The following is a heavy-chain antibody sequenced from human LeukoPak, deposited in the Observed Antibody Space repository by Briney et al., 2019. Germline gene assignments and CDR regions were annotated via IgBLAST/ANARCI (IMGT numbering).Heavy chain of an antibody. D-gene: IGHD4-17*01. V-gene: IGHV3-23*01. CDR3: ARVYGSGIGTTVYYFDY. CDR1: GLTFSSYA. J-gene: IGHJ4*02. Sequence: GGSLRLSCAASGLTFSSYAMNWVRQAPGKGLEWVSAISGSGGSTYYADSVKGRFTISRDNSKNTLYLQMNSLRAEDTAVYYCARVYGSGIGTTVYYFDYWGQGTLVTVSS. CDR2: ISGSGGST.